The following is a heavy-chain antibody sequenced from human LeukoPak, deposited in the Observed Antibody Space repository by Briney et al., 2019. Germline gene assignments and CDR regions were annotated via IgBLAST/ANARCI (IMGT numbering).Heavy chain of an antibody. CDR3: AREGGWLVVPAAPPGVLDY. CDR1: GFTFSSYD. V-gene: IGHV3-30*04. D-gene: IGHD2-2*01. J-gene: IGHJ4*02. Sequence: PGGSLRLSCAASGFTFSSYDMHWVRQAPGKGLEWVGVISFDGSNKSYAGSVKGRFTIARDNSKNTLYQKMNSLRAEDTAVYYCAREGGWLVVPAAPPGVLDYWGQGTLVTVSS. CDR2: ISFDGSNK.